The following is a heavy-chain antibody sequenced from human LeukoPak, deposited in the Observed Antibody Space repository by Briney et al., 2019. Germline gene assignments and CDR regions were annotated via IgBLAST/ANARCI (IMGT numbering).Heavy chain of an antibody. CDR2: IKQDGSEK. J-gene: IGHJ4*02. CDR1: GFTFSGYW. V-gene: IGHV3-7*05. Sequence: GGSLRLSCAASGFTFSGYWMTWVRQAPGKGLEWVANIKQDGSEKYYVDSVKGRFTISRDNAKNSLYLQMNSLRVEDTAIYYCARGQEFDDGVFDSWGQGTLVTVSS. CDR3: ARGQEFDDGVFDS. D-gene: IGHD1-1*01.